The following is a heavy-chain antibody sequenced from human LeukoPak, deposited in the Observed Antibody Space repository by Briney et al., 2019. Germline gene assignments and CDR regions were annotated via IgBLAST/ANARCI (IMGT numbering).Heavy chain of an antibody. J-gene: IGHJ3*02. CDR3: ARGGTLTYYYDSSGYDDAFDI. Sequence: SETLSLTCAVYGGSFSGYYWSWIRQPPGKGLEWIGEINHSGSTNYNPSLKSRVTISVDTSKNQFSLKLSSVTAADTAVYYCARGGTLTYYYDSSGYDDAFDIWGQGTMVTVSP. CDR1: GGSFSGYY. V-gene: IGHV4-34*01. D-gene: IGHD3-22*01. CDR2: INHSGST.